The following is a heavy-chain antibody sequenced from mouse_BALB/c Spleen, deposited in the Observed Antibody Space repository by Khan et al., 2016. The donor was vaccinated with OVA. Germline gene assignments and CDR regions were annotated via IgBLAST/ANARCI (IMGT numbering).Heavy chain of an antibody. Sequence: QVQLKESGAEVVRPGVSVKVSCKGSGYTFTDFTLHWVKQSHAMSLEWIGVISTYYGHATYNQKFKDKATMTVDKSSSTAYMELARLTSEDSAIYLCTRGGGGNRFAYWGQGTLVTVSA. CDR1: GYTFTDFT. CDR3: TRGGGGNRFAY. J-gene: IGHJ3*01. CDR2: ISTYYGHA. V-gene: IGHV1S137*01.